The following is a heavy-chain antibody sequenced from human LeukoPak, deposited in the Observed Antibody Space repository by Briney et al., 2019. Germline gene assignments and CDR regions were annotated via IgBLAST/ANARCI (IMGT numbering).Heavy chain of an antibody. Sequence: SETLSLTCTVSGGSISSYYWSWIRQPPGKGLEWIGYIYYSGSTNYNPSLKSRVTISVDTSKNQFSLKLSSVTAADTAVYYCARAYSNTPYYYYYYYMDVWGKGTTVTVSS. V-gene: IGHV4-59*01. D-gene: IGHD4-11*01. CDR2: IYYSGST. J-gene: IGHJ6*03. CDR1: GGSISSYY. CDR3: ARAYSNTPYYYYYYYMDV.